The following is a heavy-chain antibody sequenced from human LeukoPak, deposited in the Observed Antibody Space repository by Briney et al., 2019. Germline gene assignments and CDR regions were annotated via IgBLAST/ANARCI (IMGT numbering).Heavy chain of an antibody. D-gene: IGHD6-13*01. V-gene: IGHV3-9*01. CDR2: ISWNSGSI. Sequence: GRPLRLSCAASGFTFDDYAMHWVRQAPGKGLEWVSGISWNSGSIGYADSVKGRFTISRDNAKNSLYLQMNSLRAEDTALYYCAKVSQQLVLNNWFDPWGQGTLVTVSS. CDR3: AKVSQQLVLNNWFDP. J-gene: IGHJ5*02. CDR1: GFTFDDYA.